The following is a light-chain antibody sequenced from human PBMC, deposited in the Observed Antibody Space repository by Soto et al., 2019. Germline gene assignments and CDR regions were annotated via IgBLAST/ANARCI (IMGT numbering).Light chain of an antibody. V-gene: IGKV3-11*01. CDR1: QSVSSY. CDR2: DAS. CDR3: QQRSNWPPVT. Sequence: EIVLTQSPATLSLSPGERATLSCRASQSVSSYLAWYQQKPGQAPRLLIYDASNRATGIPARFSGSGSGTDFTLTISSLEPEDCAIYYCQQRSNWPPVTFGRGTKVEIK. J-gene: IGKJ4*01.